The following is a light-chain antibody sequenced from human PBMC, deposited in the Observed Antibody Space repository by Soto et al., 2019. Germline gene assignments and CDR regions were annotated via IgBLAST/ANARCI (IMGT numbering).Light chain of an antibody. CDR1: SSDVGSYNL. Sequence: QSALTQPASVSGSPGQSITISCTGTSSDVGSYNLVSWYQQHPGKAPKLMIYEGSKRPSGISNRFSGSKSGNTAFLTISGLQAEDEADYYCCSYAGSSPYVFGTGTKLTVL. J-gene: IGLJ1*01. CDR2: EGS. V-gene: IGLV2-23*01. CDR3: CSYAGSSPYV.